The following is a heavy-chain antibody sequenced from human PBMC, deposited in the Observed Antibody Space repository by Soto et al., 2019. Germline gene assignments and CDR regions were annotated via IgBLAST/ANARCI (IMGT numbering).Heavy chain of an antibody. CDR2: IYYSGST. Sequence: SETLSLTCTVSVVSISSGGYYWTWIRQHPWKGLEWIGFIYYSGSTYYNPSLKSRVAISVDTSKKQFSLKLSSVAAADTAVYYCAREADIVATIRYLALRARGTRV. D-gene: IGHD5-12*01. CDR3: AREADIVATIRYLAL. CDR1: VVSISSGGYY. J-gene: IGHJ2*01. V-gene: IGHV4-31*03.